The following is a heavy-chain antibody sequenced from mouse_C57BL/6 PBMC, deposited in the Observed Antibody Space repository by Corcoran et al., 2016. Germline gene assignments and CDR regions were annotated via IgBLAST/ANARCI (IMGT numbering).Heavy chain of an antibody. V-gene: IGHV14-2*01. CDR3: ARSDYYGRSPYFDY. J-gene: IGHJ2*01. CDR1: GFNIKDYY. CDR2: IDPEEGET. D-gene: IGHD1-1*01. Sequence: EVQLQQSGAEFGKPGASVKLSATASGFNIKDYYRHWVRGRTEQGLEWMGRIDPEEGETKYAPKFQGKATITAETSPNTAYLQLSSLTSEDTAVYYWARSDYYGRSPYFDYWGQGTTLTVSS.